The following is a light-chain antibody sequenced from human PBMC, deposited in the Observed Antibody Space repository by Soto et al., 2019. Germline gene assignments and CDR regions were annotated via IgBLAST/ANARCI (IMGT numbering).Light chain of an antibody. CDR2: ATS. CDR1: QTISRDD. V-gene: IGKV3-20*01. J-gene: IGKJ1*01. CDR3: QNHGTT. Sequence: EIVLTQSPGTLSLSPGETATLSCRTSQTISRDDLAWYQQRPGQAPRLLVSATSRRATGIPDRFNGYGSGTDFTLTISSLEPEDFGVYYCQNHGTTFGQGTKVDIK.